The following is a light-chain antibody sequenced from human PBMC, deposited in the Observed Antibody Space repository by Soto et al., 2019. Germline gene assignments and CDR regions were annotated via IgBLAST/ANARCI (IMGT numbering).Light chain of an antibody. CDR2: AAS. J-gene: IGKJ1*01. CDR3: QQSYNTPWT. V-gene: IGKV1-39*01. Sequence: DIQMTQSPPSPSASVGDRVTVTCRASQSISNYLSWYQQMPGKAPKLLIFAASTLRSGVSSRFSGSGSGTDFTLTISSLQPEDFATYYCQQSYNTPWTFGQGTKVEIK. CDR1: QSISNY.